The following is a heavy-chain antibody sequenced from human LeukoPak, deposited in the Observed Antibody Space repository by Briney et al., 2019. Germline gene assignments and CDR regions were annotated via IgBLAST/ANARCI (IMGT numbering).Heavy chain of an antibody. D-gene: IGHD1-1*01. CDR3: AREGTTPPLGDYYYGMDV. J-gene: IGHJ6*02. CDR2: INHSGST. V-gene: IGHV4-34*01. CDR1: GGSFSGYY. Sequence: SETLSLTCVVYGGSFSGYYWSWIRQPPGKGLEWIGEINHSGSTNYNPSLKSRVTISVDTSKNQFSLKLSSVTAADTAVYYCAREGTTPPLGDYYYGMDVWGQGTTVTVSS.